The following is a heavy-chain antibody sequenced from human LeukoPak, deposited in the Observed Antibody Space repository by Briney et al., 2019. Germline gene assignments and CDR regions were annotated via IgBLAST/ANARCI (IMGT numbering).Heavy chain of an antibody. D-gene: IGHD7-27*01. V-gene: IGHV3-30*04. Sequence: PGGSLRLFCVASGFNFNVYAMHWVRQAPGKGLEWVSVISYDGTTKYYADSVQGRFTISRDNSKNTLYLQMDSLTTEDTALYYCVGNSGLDYWGQGALVTVSS. CDR2: ISYDGTTK. CDR3: VGNSGLDY. CDR1: GFNFNVYA. J-gene: IGHJ4*02.